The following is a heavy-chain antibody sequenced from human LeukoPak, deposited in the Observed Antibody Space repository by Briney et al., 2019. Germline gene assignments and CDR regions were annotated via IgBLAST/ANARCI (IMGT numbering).Heavy chain of an antibody. CDR1: GFIFEDYG. CDR2: INWNGASV. V-gene: IGHV3-20*04. D-gene: IGHD6-25*01. J-gene: IGHJ4*02. CDR3: ARVDSGNYYFDY. Sequence: PGGSLRLSCAASGFIFEDYGMSWVRQAPGKGLEWVSDINWNGASVGYADSVKGRFTISRGYAKKSLYLQMNSLRAEDTALYYCARVDSGNYYFDYWGQGTPVTVSS.